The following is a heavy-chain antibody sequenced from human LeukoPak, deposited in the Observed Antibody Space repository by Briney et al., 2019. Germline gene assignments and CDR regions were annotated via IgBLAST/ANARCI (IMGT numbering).Heavy chain of an antibody. J-gene: IGHJ5*02. V-gene: IGHV4-39*07. CDR1: GGSISSSSYY. CDR3: ARVPNSSGWYNNWFDP. Sequence: SETLSLTCTVSGGSISSSSYYWGWIRQPPGKGLEWIGSIYYSGSTYYNPSHKSRVTISVDTSKNQFSLKLSSVTAADTAVYYCARVPNSSGWYNNWFDPWGQGTLVTVSS. CDR2: IYYSGST. D-gene: IGHD6-19*01.